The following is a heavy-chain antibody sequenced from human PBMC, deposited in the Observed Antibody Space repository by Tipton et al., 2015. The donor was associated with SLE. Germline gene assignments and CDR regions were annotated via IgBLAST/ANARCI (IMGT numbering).Heavy chain of an antibody. Sequence: TLSLTCIVSGYSMSNGYYWGWIRQPPGKGLEYIGSVFHNGNTYYNPSLRSRVTISVDTSKNQFSLKLYFMAAADTGVYYCARVLTGRRLFDYWGQGTVVSVSS. CDR1: GYSMSNGYY. J-gene: IGHJ4*02. CDR3: ARVLTGRRLFDY. V-gene: IGHV4-38-2*02. CDR2: VFHNGNT. D-gene: IGHD7-27*01.